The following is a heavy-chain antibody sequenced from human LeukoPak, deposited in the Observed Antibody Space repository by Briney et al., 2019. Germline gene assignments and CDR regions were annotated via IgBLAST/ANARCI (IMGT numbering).Heavy chain of an antibody. D-gene: IGHD6-6*01. CDR3: ARVGYSSSSDY. Sequence: LEWVSSISSSSSYIYYADSVKGRFTISRDNAKNSLYLQMNSLRAEDTAVYYCARVGYSSSSDYWGQGTLVTVSS. CDR2: ISSSSSYI. J-gene: IGHJ4*02. V-gene: IGHV3-21*01.